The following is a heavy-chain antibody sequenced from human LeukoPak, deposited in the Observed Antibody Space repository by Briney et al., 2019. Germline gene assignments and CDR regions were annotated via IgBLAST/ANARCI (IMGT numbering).Heavy chain of an antibody. CDR3: ARDKGGMVPFDH. CDR1: GFTFTTYW. J-gene: IGHJ4*02. Sequence: PGESLRPSCAASGFTFTTYWLGWVRQPPGKGLEWVANINQGGETDYVDSVKGRFTIARDDSKNLLYLQMNSLRPEDTAMYFCARDKGGMVPFDHWGQGTLVTVSS. D-gene: IGHD3-10*01. V-gene: IGHV3-7*01. CDR2: INQGGET.